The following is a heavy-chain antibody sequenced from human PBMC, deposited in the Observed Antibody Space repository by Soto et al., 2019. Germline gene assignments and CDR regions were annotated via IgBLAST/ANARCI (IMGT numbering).Heavy chain of an antibody. Sequence: QVQLQQWGAGLLKPSETLSLTCAVYGGSFRGYHWSWIRQPPGKGLEWIGEINHSGSTNYNPALKRRVTISVNSSKNQFSLKPSSVTAADTAVYYCARGAVGAKRRYCDLWGRGTLVTVSS. J-gene: IGHJ2*01. D-gene: IGHD1-26*01. CDR2: INHSGST. CDR1: GGSFRGYH. V-gene: IGHV4-34*01. CDR3: ARGAVGAKRRYCDL.